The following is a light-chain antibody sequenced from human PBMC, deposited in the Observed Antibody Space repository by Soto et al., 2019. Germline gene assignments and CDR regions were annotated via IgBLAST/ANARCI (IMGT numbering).Light chain of an antibody. CDR3: QQRSNWPPWT. CDR2: WAS. Sequence: DIVMTQSPDSLAVSLGERATINCKSSQSVLNSSNNKNYLAWYQQKPGQPPKLLIYWASIRESGVPDRFSGSGSGTDFTLTISSLEPEDFAVYYCQQRSNWPPWTFGQGTKVDIK. J-gene: IGKJ1*01. V-gene: IGKV4-1*01. CDR1: QSVLNSSNNKNY.